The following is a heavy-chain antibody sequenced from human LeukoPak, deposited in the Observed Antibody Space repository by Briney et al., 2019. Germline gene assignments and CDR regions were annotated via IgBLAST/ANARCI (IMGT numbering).Heavy chain of an antibody. J-gene: IGHJ4*02. Sequence: SETLSLTCTASGGSISSYYWSWIRQPPGKELEWIGYIYYSGSTNYNPSLKSRVTISVVTSKNQFSLKLSSVTAADTAVYYCARSFYYDSSVPPGYWGQGTLVTVSS. CDR1: GGSISSYY. CDR3: ARSFYYDSSVPPGY. CDR2: IYYSGST. D-gene: IGHD3-22*01. V-gene: IGHV4-59*08.